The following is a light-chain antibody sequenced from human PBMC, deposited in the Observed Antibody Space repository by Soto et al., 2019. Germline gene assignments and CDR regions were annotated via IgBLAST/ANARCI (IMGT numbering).Light chain of an antibody. V-gene: IGLV4-69*01. CDR3: QTWVTTGIVV. Sequence: QPVLTQSPSASASLGASVKLTCTLSSGHSSYAIAWHQQQPEKGPRYLMKVNSDGSHRKGDGIPDRFSGSSSGAEHYLTISSLQSEDEADYYCQTWVTTGIVVFGGGTKVTVL. CDR1: SGHSSYA. J-gene: IGLJ2*01. CDR2: VNSDGSH.